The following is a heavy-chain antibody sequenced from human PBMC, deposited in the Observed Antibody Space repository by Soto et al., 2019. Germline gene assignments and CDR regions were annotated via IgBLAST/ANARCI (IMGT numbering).Heavy chain of an antibody. Sequence: GGSLRLSCAASGFTFSSYAMSWVRQAPGKGLEWVSAISGSGGSTYYADSVKGRFTISRDNSKNTLYLQMNSLRAEDTAVYYCATRSPINYYDISYYYYGMDVWGQGTTVTVSS. CDR1: GFTFSSYA. J-gene: IGHJ6*02. CDR3: ATRSPINYYDISYYYYGMDV. V-gene: IGHV3-23*01. D-gene: IGHD3-9*01. CDR2: ISGSGGST.